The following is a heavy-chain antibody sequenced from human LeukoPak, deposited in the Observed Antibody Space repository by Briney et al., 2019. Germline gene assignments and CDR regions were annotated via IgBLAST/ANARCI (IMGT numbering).Heavy chain of an antibody. D-gene: IGHD6-19*01. V-gene: IGHV3-23*01. CDR2: ITNSGGST. CDR1: GFTFDSYA. CDR3: AKGRYTSGWPNDAFDI. Sequence: PGGSLRLSCAASGFTFDSYAMNWVRQAPGKGLAWVSVITNSGGSTYYAVSVKGRFTISRDNSKNTLYLQMNSLRADDTAVYFCAKGRYTSGWPNDAFDIWGQGTMVTVSS. J-gene: IGHJ3*02.